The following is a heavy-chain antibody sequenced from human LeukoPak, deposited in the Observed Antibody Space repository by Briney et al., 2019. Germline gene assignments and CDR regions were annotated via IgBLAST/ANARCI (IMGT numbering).Heavy chain of an antibody. CDR3: AKEGLVGVPLAVTADV. D-gene: IGHD2-2*01. V-gene: IGHV3-23*01. CDR2: ISSSGFST. Sequence: GGSLRLSGAASGFTFSTYAMSWVRQAPGKGLEWVSTISSSGFSTYYADSVKGRFTISRDKSKNTLYLQINSLRGDDTAVYYCAKEGLVGVPLAVTADVLGKGTAVTVSS. CDR1: GFTFSTYA. J-gene: IGHJ6*03.